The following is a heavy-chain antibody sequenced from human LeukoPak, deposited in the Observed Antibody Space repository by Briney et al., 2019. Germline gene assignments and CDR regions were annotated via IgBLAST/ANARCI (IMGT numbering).Heavy chain of an antibody. CDR2: INPNSGGT. D-gene: IGHD3-3*01. CDR3: ARGVLEWLFYCDY. J-gene: IGHJ4*02. Sequence: GASVKVSCKASGYTFTGYYMHWVRQAPGQGLEWMGWINPNSGGTNYAQKFQGRVTMTRDTSISTAYMELSRLRSDDTAVYCCARGVLEWLFYCDYWGQGTLVTVSS. CDR1: GYTFTGYY. V-gene: IGHV1-2*02.